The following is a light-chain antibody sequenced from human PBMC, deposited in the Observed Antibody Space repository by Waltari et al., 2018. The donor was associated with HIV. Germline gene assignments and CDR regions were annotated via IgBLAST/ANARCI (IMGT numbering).Light chain of an antibody. V-gene: IGLV1-44*01. Sequence: QSVLTQPPSASGTPGQRVTISCSGSSSNIGFNIVNWYQQLPGAAPKLLIYTNKQLPSGLPDRFSGSKSGTSASLASSGLQAEDEADYYCAAWDDSLNGLVFGGGTKLTVL. J-gene: IGLJ3*02. CDR1: SSNIGFNI. CDR3: AAWDDSLNGLV. CDR2: TNK.